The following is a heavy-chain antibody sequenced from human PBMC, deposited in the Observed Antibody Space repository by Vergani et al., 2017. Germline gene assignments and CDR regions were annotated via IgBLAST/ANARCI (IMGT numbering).Heavy chain of an antibody. J-gene: IGHJ6*02. CDR2: IIPILGTA. CDR3: ASNYYDSSGYYPANYYYGMDV. D-gene: IGHD3-22*01. V-gene: IGHV1-69*11. Sequence: VQLVQSGSELKKPGASVKVSCKASGYTFTSYAISWVRQAPGQGLEWMGRIIPILGTANYAQKFQGRVTITADESTSTAYMELRSLRSDDTAVYYCASNYYDSSGYYPANYYYGMDVWGQGTTVTVSS. CDR1: GYTFTSYA.